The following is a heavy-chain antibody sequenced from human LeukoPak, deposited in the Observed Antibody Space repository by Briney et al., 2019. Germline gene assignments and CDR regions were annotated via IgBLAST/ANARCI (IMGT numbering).Heavy chain of an antibody. Sequence: GGSLRLSCAASGFTFSSYTMNWVRQAPGKGLEWLSSITGSGDTISYADSVRGRFTISRDSARNSLYLQMNSLRAEDTAVYYCARFEDNWNVGVFDIWGQGTMVTVSS. D-gene: IGHD1-20*01. CDR3: ARFEDNWNVGVFDI. J-gene: IGHJ3*02. V-gene: IGHV3-48*01. CDR2: ITGSGDTI. CDR1: GFTFSSYT.